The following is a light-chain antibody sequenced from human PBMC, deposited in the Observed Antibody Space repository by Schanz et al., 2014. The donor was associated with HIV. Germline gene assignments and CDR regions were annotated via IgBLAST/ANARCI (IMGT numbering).Light chain of an antibody. Sequence: IQMTQSPSTVSASIGDRVTITCRASQTIGRFLAWYQQKPGTAPVLLIYQASTLETGVPSRFSGSGSGTPFTFTISCLQPDDVATYYCQQCVTYPYSFGQGTRLDVK. CDR2: QAS. J-gene: IGKJ2*03. CDR1: QTIGRF. V-gene: IGKV1-5*03. CDR3: QQCVTYPYS.